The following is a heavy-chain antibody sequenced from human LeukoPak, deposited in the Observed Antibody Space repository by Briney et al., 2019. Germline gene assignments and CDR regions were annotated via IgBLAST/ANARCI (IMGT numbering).Heavy chain of an antibody. CDR2: IHYSGST. J-gene: IGHJ4*02. CDR1: GYSISSGFY. D-gene: IGHD2-15*01. CDR3: ASDAPGLLGY. V-gene: IGHV4-38-2*02. Sequence: SETLSLTCTVSGYSISSGFYWGWIRQPPGKGLEWIGNIHYSGSTYYKPSLKSRVTISVDTSKNQFPLKLSSVTAAATAMYYCASDAPGLLGYWGQGTLVTVSS.